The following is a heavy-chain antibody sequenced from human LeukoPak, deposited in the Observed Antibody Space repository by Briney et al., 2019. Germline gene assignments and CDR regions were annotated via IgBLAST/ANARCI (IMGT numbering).Heavy chain of an antibody. CDR3: ARGYEAERYYYYGMDV. J-gene: IGHJ6*02. CDR2: ISYDGSNK. Sequence: GGSLRLSCAASGFTFSSYAMHWVRQAPGKGLEWVAVISYDGSNKYYADSVKGRFTISRDNSKNTLYLQTNSLRAEDTAVYYCARGYEAERYYYYGMDVWGQGTTVTVSS. D-gene: IGHD5-12*01. CDR1: GFTFSSYA. V-gene: IGHV3-30-3*01.